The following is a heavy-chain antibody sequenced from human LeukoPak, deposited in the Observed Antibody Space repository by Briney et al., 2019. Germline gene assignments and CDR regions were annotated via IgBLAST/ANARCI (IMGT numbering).Heavy chain of an antibody. V-gene: IGHV3-53*01. D-gene: IGHD3-22*01. CDR1: GLNVSSDY. J-gene: IGHJ4*02. Sequence: PGGSLRLSCAASGLNVSSDYMSWVRQAPGKGLEWVSIIYIVGSTYYADSLKGRFTISRDTSKNTVYLQMNSLRAEDTAVYYCARSGYYYLFDFWGQGTLVTVSS. CDR2: IYIVGST. CDR3: ARSGYYYLFDF.